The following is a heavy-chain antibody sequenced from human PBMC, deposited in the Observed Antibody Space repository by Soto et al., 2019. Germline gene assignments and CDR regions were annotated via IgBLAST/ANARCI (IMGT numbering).Heavy chain of an antibody. V-gene: IGHV3-23*01. CDR1: GFMFSTYA. D-gene: IGHD4-17*01. CDR2: ISSSGDTT. CDR3: AHPRGYGVFDAVDI. J-gene: IGHJ3*02. Sequence: GGSLRLSCAASGFMFSTYAMNWVRQAPGKGLEWVSAISSSGDTTYYAESVRGRFTISRDNSINTLYLRMSSLRAEDTAVFYCAHPRGYGVFDAVDIWGQGTMVTVSS.